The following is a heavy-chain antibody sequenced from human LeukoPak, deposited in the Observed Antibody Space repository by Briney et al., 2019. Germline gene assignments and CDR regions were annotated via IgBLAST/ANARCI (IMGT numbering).Heavy chain of an antibody. Sequence: PGRSLRLSCLASGFTFGRLGMDWFGRVQGKGLEWLAVIADDGGVNQYADSVKGRFTVSKDNSKSTLYLQMNGLSVEDTVIYYCAREATWGEWYFDHWGQGTPVTVSS. J-gene: IGHJ4*02. D-gene: IGHD3-3*01. CDR1: GFTFGRLG. CDR3: AREATWGEWYFDH. V-gene: IGHV3-30*03. CDR2: IADDGGVN.